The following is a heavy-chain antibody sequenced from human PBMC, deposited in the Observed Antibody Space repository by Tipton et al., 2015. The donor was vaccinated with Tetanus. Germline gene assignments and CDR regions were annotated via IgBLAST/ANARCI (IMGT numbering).Heavy chain of an antibody. CDR1: GYIFNNYW. V-gene: IGHV5-51*01. Sequence: QLVQSGGEVKKPGESLKISCKGSGYIFNNYWIGWVRQKPGKGLEWMGIIYPGDSDTRYSPSFQDQVTFSVDKSINTAYLQWSSLKASDTSMFYCARAHCTDGVCNFDFWGQGALVTVAS. CDR2: IYPGDSDT. D-gene: IGHD2-8*01. CDR3: ARAHCTDGVCNFDF. J-gene: IGHJ4*02.